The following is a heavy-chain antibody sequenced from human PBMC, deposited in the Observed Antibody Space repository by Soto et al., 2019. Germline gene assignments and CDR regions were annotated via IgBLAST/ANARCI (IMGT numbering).Heavy chain of an antibody. CDR2: INPNSGGT. Sequence: ASVKVSCKASGYTFSGYYIHWLRQAPGQGLEWMGWINPNSGGTNYAQKFQGRVTVTRDTPTSTAYMELSRLTSDDTAVYYCARSLTEGYCTITGCYTRPLYGMDVWGQGTTVTVSS. J-gene: IGHJ6*02. CDR3: ARSLTEGYCTITGCYTRPLYGMDV. D-gene: IGHD2-2*02. V-gene: IGHV1-2*02. CDR1: GYTFSGYY.